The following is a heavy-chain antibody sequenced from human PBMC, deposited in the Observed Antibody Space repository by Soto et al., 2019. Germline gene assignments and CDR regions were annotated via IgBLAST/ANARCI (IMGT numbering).Heavy chain of an antibody. D-gene: IGHD6-13*01. CDR2: IIPKSGTP. CDR1: GGTFSSYF. V-gene: IGHV1-69*13. Sequence: SVKVSCNASGGTFSSYFISWVRQAPGQGLEWMGGIIPKSGTPKYAQKFQDRVTITADESTSTAYMELSSLRSEDTAVYYCARRYSTSWYGFDYWGQGTLVTVSS. CDR3: ARRYSTSWYGFDY. J-gene: IGHJ4*02.